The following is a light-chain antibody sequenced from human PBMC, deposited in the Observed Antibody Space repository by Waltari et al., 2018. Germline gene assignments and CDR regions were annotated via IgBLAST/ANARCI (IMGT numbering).Light chain of an antibody. CDR2: AAS. Sequence: DIQVTQSPSSLSASVGDRVTITCRTSQSISTSLNWYQQKPGKPPKLLIFAASALQSGVSSRFSGSGFGTNFTLTISSLQPDDFATYYCQQYSSFSTFGLGTKV. J-gene: IGKJ1*01. CDR3: QQYSSFST. V-gene: IGKV1-39*01. CDR1: QSISTS.